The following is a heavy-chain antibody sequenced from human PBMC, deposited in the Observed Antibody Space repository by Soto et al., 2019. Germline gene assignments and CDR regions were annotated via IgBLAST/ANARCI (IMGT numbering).Heavy chain of an antibody. Sequence: SETLSLTCAGYGGSFSGYYWSWIRQPPGKGLEWIGEINHSGSTNYNPSLKSRVTISVDTSKNQFSLKLSSVTAADTAVYYCARGRGIMITFGGVTAFDYWGQGTLVTVSS. J-gene: IGHJ4*02. D-gene: IGHD3-16*01. V-gene: IGHV4-34*01. CDR3: ARGRGIMITFGGVTAFDY. CDR2: INHSGST. CDR1: GGSFSGYY.